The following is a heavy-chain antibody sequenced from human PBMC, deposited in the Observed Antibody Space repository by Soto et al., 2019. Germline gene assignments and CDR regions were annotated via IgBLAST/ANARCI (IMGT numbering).Heavy chain of an antibody. D-gene: IGHD2-2*01. V-gene: IGHV3-23*01. Sequence: GGSLRLSCAASGFTFSSYAMSWVRQAPGKGLEWVSAISGSGGSTYYADSVKGRFTISRDNSKNTLYLQMNSLRAEDTAVYYCAKVGNYCSSTSCDYYYYYYMDVWGKGTTVTVSS. CDR2: ISGSGGST. CDR3: AKVGNYCSSTSCDYYYYYYMDV. J-gene: IGHJ6*03. CDR1: GFTFSSYA.